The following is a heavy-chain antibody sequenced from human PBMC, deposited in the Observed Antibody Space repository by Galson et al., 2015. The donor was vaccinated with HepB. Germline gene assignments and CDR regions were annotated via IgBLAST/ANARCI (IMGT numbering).Heavy chain of an antibody. CDR2: ISFSGEST. D-gene: IGHD1-26*01. CDR1: GFTFRSHA. CDR3: AKDRGGTYLPTLFDY. J-gene: IGHJ4*02. Sequence: SLRLSCAASGFTFRSHAMTWVRQAPGKGLEWVSTISFSGESTYYADSVKGRFTISRDNSKTRLYLQMKSLRAEDTAVYFCAKDRGGTYLPTLFDYWGQGTLVTVSS. V-gene: IGHV3-23*01.